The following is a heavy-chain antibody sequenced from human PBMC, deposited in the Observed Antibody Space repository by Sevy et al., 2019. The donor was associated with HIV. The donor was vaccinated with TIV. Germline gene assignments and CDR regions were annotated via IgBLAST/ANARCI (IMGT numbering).Heavy chain of an antibody. CDR1: GGTFSSYA. V-gene: IGHV1-69*06. CDR3: ARGNDSSGYYCVFDY. J-gene: IGHJ4*02. CDR2: IIPIFGTA. Sequence: ASVKVSCKASGGTFSSYAISWVRQAPGQGLEWMGGIIPIFGTANYAQTFQGRVTITADKSTSTAYMELSSLRSEDTAVYYCARGNDSSGYYCVFDYWGQGTLVTVSS. D-gene: IGHD3-22*01.